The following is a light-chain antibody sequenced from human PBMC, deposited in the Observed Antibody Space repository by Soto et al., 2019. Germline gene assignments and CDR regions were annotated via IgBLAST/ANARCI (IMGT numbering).Light chain of an antibody. CDR1: QDTNNY. V-gene: IGKV1-33*01. CDR3: QQYDNLPYT. CDR2: DAS. J-gene: IGKJ2*01. Sequence: DIQMTQSPSSLSASVGDRVTITCQASQDTNNYLNWYQQKAGKAPKLLIYDASNLETGDPSRFSGSGSGTDFTFTISSLQPEDIATYYCQQYDNLPYTFGQGTKLEIK.